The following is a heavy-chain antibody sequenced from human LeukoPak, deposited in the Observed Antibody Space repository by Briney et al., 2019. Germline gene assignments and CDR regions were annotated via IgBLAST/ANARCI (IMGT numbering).Heavy chain of an antibody. CDR3: ARGPPYYGSGSYYNFY. CDR1: GFTFSNYA. CDR2: ISSSSSYI. D-gene: IGHD3-10*01. V-gene: IGHV3-21*01. J-gene: IGHJ4*02. Sequence: GGSLRLSCAASGFTFSNYAMSWVRQSPGKGLEWVSSISSSSSYIYYADSVKGRFTISRDNAKNSLYLQMNSLRAEDTAVYYCARGPPYYGSGSYYNFYWGQGTLVTVSS.